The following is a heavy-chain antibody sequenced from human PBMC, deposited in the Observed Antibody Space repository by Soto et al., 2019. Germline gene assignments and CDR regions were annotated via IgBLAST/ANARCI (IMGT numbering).Heavy chain of an antibody. V-gene: IGHV3-23*01. CDR3: ARPPLYSSGGYFDS. J-gene: IGHJ4*01. CDR1: GFTFSDHG. CDR2: ISNDAART. D-gene: IGHD6-19*01. Sequence: PGGSLRLSCAASGFTFSDHGMTWVRQAPGKGLEWVSSISNDAARTFYADSVKGRFTVSRDRSNNTLYLQMNSLRAEDTAVYFCARPPLYSSGGYFDSWGHGTLVT.